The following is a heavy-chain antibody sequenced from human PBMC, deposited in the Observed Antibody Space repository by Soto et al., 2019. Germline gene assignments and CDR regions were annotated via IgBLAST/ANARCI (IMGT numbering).Heavy chain of an antibody. CDR1: GGSISSGDYY. Sequence: TSETLSLTCTVSGGSISSGDYYWSWIRQPPGKGLEWIGYIYYSGSTYYNPSLKSRVTISVDTSKNQFSLKLSSVTAADTAVYYCARGRITKIVVVPAAIVSWGQGTLVTVSS. D-gene: IGHD2-2*02. V-gene: IGHV4-30-4*01. CDR3: ARGRITKIVVVPAAIVS. J-gene: IGHJ5*02. CDR2: IYYSGST.